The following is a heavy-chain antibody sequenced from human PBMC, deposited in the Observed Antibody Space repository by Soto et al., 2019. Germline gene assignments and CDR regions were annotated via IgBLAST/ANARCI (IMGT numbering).Heavy chain of an antibody. CDR2: INHSGST. Sequence: QVQLQQWGAGLLKPSETLSLTCAVYGGSFSGYYWSWIRQPPGKGLEWIGEINHSGSTNYNLSLKSRVTISVDTSKNQFSLKLSSVTAADTAVYYCASVHCSGGSCYHDAFDIWGQGTMVTVSS. CDR3: ASVHCSGGSCYHDAFDI. CDR1: GGSFSGYY. D-gene: IGHD2-15*01. J-gene: IGHJ3*02. V-gene: IGHV4-34*01.